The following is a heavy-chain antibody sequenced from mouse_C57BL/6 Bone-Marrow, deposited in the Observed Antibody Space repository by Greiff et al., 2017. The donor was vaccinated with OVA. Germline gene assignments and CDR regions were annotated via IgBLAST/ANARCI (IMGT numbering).Heavy chain of an antibody. CDR2: IDPSDSYT. J-gene: IGHJ4*01. CDR3: ARRYGSSYDYAMDY. V-gene: IGHV1-69*01. Sequence: VQLQQPGAELVMPGASVKLSCKASGYTFTSYWMHWVKQRPGQGLEWIGEIDPSDSYTNYNQKFKGKSTLTVDKSSSPAYMQLSSLTSEDSAVYYCARRYGSSYDYAMDYWGQGTSVTVSS. D-gene: IGHD1-1*01. CDR1: GYTFTSYW.